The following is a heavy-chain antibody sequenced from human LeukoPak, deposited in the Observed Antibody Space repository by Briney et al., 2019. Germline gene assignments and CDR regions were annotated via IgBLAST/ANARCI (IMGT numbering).Heavy chain of an antibody. CDR1: GFTFSSYA. J-gene: IGHJ4*02. D-gene: IGHD3-16*01. Sequence: AGGSLRLSCAASGFTFSSYAMHWVRQAPGEGLEYVSATTSNGGSTYYADSVKGRFTISRDNSKNTMYLQMGSLRAEDTAVYYCARGRGGYYDYWGQGTLVTVSS. CDR2: TTSNGGST. V-gene: IGHV3-64*02. CDR3: ARGRGGYYDY.